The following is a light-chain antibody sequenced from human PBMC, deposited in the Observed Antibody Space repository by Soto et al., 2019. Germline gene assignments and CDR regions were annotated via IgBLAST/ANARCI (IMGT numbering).Light chain of an antibody. CDR2: GAS. V-gene: IGKV3-15*01. CDR1: QRVSSN. J-gene: IGKJ1*01. CDR3: QQYNNWPPWT. Sequence: EIVMTQPPATLSVSPGERATLSCRASQRVSSNLAWYQQKPGQAPRLLIYGASTRATGIPARFSGSGSGTECTLTISSLQSEDFAVYYCQQYNNWPPWTFGQGTQVEIK.